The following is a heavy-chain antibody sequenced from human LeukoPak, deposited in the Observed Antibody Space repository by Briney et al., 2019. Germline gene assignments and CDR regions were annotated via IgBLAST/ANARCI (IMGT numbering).Heavy chain of an antibody. CDR2: ISYDGSNK. J-gene: IGHJ4*02. V-gene: IGHV3-30*18. CDR3: AKGLRYSDN. D-gene: IGHD3-9*01. Sequence: GGSLRLSCAASGFPSSSYGMHWVRQAPGKGLEWVAVISYDGSNKHYADSVKGRFTISRDNSKNKLYLQMNSLRAEVTAVYYCAKGLRYSDNWGQGTLVTVSS. CDR1: GFPSSSYG.